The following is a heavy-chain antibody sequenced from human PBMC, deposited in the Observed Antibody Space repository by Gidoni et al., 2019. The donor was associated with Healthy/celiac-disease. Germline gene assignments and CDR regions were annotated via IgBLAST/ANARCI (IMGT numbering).Heavy chain of an antibody. D-gene: IGHD3-3*01. V-gene: IGHV1-8*01. CDR1: GYTFTSYD. CDR3: ARAPYYDFWSGYLAYYYYGMDV. CDR2: MNPNSGNT. Sequence: EVKKPGASVKVSCKASGYTFTSYDINWVRQATGQGLEWMGWMNPNSGNTGYAQKFQGRVTMTRNTSISTAYMELSSLRSEDTAVYYCARAPYYDFWSGYLAYYYYGMDVWGQGTTVTVSS. J-gene: IGHJ6*02.